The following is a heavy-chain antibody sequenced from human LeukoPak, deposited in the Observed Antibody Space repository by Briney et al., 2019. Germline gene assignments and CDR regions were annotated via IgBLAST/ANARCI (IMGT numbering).Heavy chain of an antibody. Sequence: SETLSLTCTVSGGSVSSGSYYWGWIRQPPGKGLEWIGNIYYSGSTYYNPSLKSRVTISVETSKNQFSLKLSSVTAADTAVYYCARESYTSNWSFDSWGQGTLVIVSS. CDR2: IYYSGST. CDR3: ARESYTSNWSFDS. V-gene: IGHV4-39*07. D-gene: IGHD6-13*01. CDR1: GGSVSSGSYY. J-gene: IGHJ4*02.